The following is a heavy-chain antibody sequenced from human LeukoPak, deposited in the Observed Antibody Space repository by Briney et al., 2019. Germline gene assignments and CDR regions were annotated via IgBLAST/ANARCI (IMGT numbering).Heavy chain of an antibody. D-gene: IGHD2-2*01. CDR1: GFTFSSYE. J-gene: IGHJ4*02. CDR3: ARGYCSSTSCYPPEYLDY. CDR2: VDSSGTTI. Sequence: GGSLRLSCAASGFTFSSYEMNWVRQAPGKGLEWVSYVDSSGTTIYYADSVKGRFTISRDNAKNSLYLQINSLRAEDTAVYYCARGYCSSTSCYPPEYLDYWGQGTLVTVSS. V-gene: IGHV3-48*03.